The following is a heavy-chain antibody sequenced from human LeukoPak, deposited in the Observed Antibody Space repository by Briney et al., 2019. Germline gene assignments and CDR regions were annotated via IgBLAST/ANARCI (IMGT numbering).Heavy chain of an antibody. CDR1: GGSISSSSYY. J-gene: IGHJ4*02. CDR3: AKQKGSFDY. CDR2: IYYSGST. Sequence: PSETLSLTCTVSGGSISSSSYYWGWIRQPPGKGLEWIGSIYYSGSTYYNPSLKSRVTTSVDTSKNQFSLKLSSVTAADTAVYYCAKQKGSFDYWGQGTLVTVSS. V-gene: IGHV4-39*01.